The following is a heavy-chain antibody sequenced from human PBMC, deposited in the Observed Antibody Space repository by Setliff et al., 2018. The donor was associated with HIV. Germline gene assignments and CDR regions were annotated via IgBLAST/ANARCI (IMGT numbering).Heavy chain of an antibody. J-gene: IGHJ4*02. CDR2: IIPIFSTS. Sequence: ASVKVSCKASGSTFTSYAINWVRQAPGQGLEWMGGIIPIFSTSNYAQRFQGRVTITADESTSTAYMELYNLRSEDTAMYYCTRGRGIIGALVYWGQGTLVSVSS. CDR3: TRGRGIIGALVY. D-gene: IGHD2-21*01. CDR1: GSTFTSYA. V-gene: IGHV1-69*13.